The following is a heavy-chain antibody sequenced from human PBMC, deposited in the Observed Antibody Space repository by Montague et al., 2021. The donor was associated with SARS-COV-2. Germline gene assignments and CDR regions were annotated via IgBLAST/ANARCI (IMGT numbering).Heavy chain of an antibody. D-gene: IGHD3-22*01. V-gene: IGHV4-39*07. CDR3: ARDGFYYDRSGPSSCDY. CDR1: VGSISSNNCY. J-gene: IGHJ4*02. CDR2: IYYSGST. Sequence: SETLSLTCTVSVGSISSNNCYWGWIRQPPGKALEWIGSIYYSGSTXYKPSLKSRVTMSVDTYENQFSLKLSSVTAADTAVYYCARDGFYYDRSGPSSCDYWGQGTLVTVSS.